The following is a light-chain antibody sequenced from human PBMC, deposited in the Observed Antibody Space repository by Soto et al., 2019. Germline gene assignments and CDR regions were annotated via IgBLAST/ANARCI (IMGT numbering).Light chain of an antibody. CDR3: QKYNSAPKT. Sequence: DIQMTQSPSSLSASVGDRVTITCRASQGIRNYLAWYQQKPGKVPKLLIYGASTLQSGVPSRFSGSGSGTDFTHTISSLQPEDVATYYCQKYNSAPKTFGQGTKVQIK. CDR1: QGIRNY. CDR2: GAS. J-gene: IGKJ1*01. V-gene: IGKV1-27*01.